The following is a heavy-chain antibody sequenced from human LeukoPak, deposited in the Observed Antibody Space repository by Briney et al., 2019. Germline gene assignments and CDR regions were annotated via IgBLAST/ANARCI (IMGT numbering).Heavy chain of an antibody. CDR3: ARVPSAVANDAFDI. J-gene: IGHJ3*02. CDR2: IYYSGST. V-gene: IGHV4-31*03. Sequence: PSQTLSRTCTVSGGSISSGNYYWSWIRQHPGKGLEWIGYIYYSGSTYYNPSLKSRVTISVDTSKNQFSLKLSSVTAADTAVYYCARVPSAVANDAFDIWGQGTMVTVSS. CDR1: GGSISSGNYY.